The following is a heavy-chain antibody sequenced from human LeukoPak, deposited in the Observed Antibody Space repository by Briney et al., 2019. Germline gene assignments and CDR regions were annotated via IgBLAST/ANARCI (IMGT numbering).Heavy chain of an antibody. J-gene: IGHJ5*02. D-gene: IGHD6-25*01. CDR2: INTSGST. V-gene: IGHV4-4*07. Sequence: SETLSLTCTVSGGSISSYYWTWIRQSAGKGLEWIGRINTSGSTNYNPSLRSRVTMSVNTSKNQFSLNLTSVTAADTAVYSCAREGGDPRWLDPWGQGKLVTVSS. CDR1: GGSISSYY. CDR3: AREGGDPRWLDP.